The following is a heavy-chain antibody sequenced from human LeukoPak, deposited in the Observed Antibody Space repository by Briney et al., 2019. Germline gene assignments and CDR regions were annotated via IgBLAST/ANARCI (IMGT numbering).Heavy chain of an antibody. D-gene: IGHD6-19*01. J-gene: IGHJ3*02. CDR3: ARETYSSGWYTGSARAFDI. V-gene: IGHV1-2*04. CDR1: GYTFTGYY. CDR2: INPNSGGT. Sequence: ASVKVSCKASGYTFTGYYMHWVRQAPGQGLEWMGWINPNSGGTNYAQKFQGWVTMTRDTSISTAYMELSRLRSEDTAVYYCARETYSSGWYTGSARAFDIWGQGTMVTVSS.